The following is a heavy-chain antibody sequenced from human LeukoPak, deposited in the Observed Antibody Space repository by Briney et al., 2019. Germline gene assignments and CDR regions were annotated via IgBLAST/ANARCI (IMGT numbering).Heavy chain of an antibody. J-gene: IGHJ3*02. CDR1: GYSISSGYY. Sequence: PSETLSLTCTVSGYSISSGYYWGWNRQPPGEGLEWIGSIYHSGSTYYNPSLKSRVTISVDTSKNQFSLKLNSVTAADTAVYYCAKSNGYGLVDIWGQGTMVTVSS. D-gene: IGHD3-10*01. CDR3: AKSNGYGLVDI. V-gene: IGHV4-38-2*02. CDR2: IYHSGST.